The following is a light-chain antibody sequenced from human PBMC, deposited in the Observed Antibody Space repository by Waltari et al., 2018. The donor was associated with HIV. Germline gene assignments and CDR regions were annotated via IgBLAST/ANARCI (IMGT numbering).Light chain of an antibody. Sequence: ETVMTQSPGTLSVSPGGRATLSCRASQNIFSDLAWYHQKPSQAPRLLIFGASKRATGVPARFSGSGSGTEFTLTITSLQSEDYGLYHCQQYKTWPLTFGHGTRVEIK. CDR3: QQYKTWPLT. CDR1: QNIFSD. V-gene: IGKV3-15*01. CDR2: GAS. J-gene: IGKJ1*01.